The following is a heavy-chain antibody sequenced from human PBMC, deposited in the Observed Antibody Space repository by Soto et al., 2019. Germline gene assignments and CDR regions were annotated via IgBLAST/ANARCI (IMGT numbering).Heavy chain of an antibody. CDR3: ARVPVEMATIGYYYSYGVDV. D-gene: IGHD5-12*01. Sequence: GGSLRLSCAASGFTFSSYAMSWVRQAPGKGLEWVSAISGSGGSTYCADSVKGRFTISRDNSKNTLYLQMNSLRAEDTAVYYCARVPVEMATIGYYYSYGVDVWGQGTTVTVSS. CDR2: ISGSGGST. CDR1: GFTFSSYA. J-gene: IGHJ6*02. V-gene: IGHV3-23*01.